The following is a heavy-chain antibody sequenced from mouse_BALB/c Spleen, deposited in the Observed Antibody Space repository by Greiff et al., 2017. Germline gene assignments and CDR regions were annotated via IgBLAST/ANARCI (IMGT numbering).Heavy chain of an antibody. CDR1: GFNIKDYY. J-gene: IGHJ2*01. D-gene: IGHD1-1*01. CDR3: NAFYGSSPDY. V-gene: IGHV14-4*02. Sequence: DVQLQESGAELVRSGASVKLSCTASGFNIKDYYMHWVKQRPEQGLEWIGWIDPENGDTEYAPKFQGKATMTADTSSNTAYLQLSSLTSEDTAVYYCNAFYGSSPDYWGQGTTLTVSS. CDR2: IDPENGDT.